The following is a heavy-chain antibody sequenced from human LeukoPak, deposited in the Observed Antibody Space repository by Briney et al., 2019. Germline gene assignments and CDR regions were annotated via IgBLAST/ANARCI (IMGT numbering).Heavy chain of an antibody. CDR1: GGSISSYY. V-gene: IGHV4-59*01. Sequence: SETLSLTCTVSGGSISSYYWSWIRQPPGKGLEWIGYIYYSGSTNYNPALKSRVTISVDTSKNQFSLKLSSVTAADTAVYYCARVGSSSSFGYWGQGTQVTVSS. J-gene: IGHJ4*02. CDR2: IYYSGST. D-gene: IGHD6-6*01. CDR3: ARVGSSSSFGY.